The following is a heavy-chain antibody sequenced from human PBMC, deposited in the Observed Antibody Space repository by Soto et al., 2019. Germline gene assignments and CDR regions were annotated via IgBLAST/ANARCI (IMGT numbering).Heavy chain of an antibody. Sequence: GSVNGSCKSSGYTFTSYYINWVRQATGQGLEWMGWMNPNSGNTGYAQKFQGRVTMTRNTSISTAYMELSSLRSEDTAVYYCARREYYYDSSGYYYDAFDIWGQGTMVTVSS. D-gene: IGHD3-22*01. CDR3: ARREYYYDSSGYYYDAFDI. J-gene: IGHJ3*02. CDR1: GYTFTSYY. CDR2: MNPNSGNT. V-gene: IGHV1-8*01.